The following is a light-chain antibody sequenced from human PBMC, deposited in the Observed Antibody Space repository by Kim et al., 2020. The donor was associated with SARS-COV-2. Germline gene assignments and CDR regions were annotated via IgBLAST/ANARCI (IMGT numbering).Light chain of an antibody. J-gene: IGKJ2*01. CDR3: QQYHSSPYT. Sequence: SASVGDRVTITCRASQIITTRLAWFQQKPGKAPKLLIYKASSLESGVPSRFSGSGSETEFTLTISNLRPDDFATYYCQQYHSSPYTFGQGTKLEI. V-gene: IGKV1-5*03. CDR2: KAS. CDR1: QIITTR.